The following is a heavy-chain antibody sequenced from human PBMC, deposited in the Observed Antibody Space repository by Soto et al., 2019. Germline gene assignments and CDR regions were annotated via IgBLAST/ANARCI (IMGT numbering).Heavy chain of an antibody. CDR1: GDSVSSNSAA. V-gene: IGHV6-1*01. D-gene: IGHD3-10*01. J-gene: IGHJ6*02. Sequence: PSQTLSLTCAISGDSVSSNSAAWNWIRQSPSRGLEWLGRTYYRSKWYNDYAVSVKSRITTNPDTSKNQFSLQLNSVTPEDTAVYYCARERITMVRGVIRVDYYYYGMDVWGQGTTVTVSS. CDR3: ARERITMVRGVIRVDYYYYGMDV. CDR2: TYYRSKWYN.